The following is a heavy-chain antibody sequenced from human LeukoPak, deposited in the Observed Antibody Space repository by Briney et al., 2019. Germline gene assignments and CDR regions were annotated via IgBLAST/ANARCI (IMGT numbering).Heavy chain of an antibody. J-gene: IGHJ4*02. CDR1: GFTFSDYY. V-gene: IGHV3-11*04. CDR2: ISSSGSTI. D-gene: IGHD3-10*02. CDR3: ARVRDWNYVRGHFDY. Sequence: GGSLRLSCAASGFTFSDYYMSWIRQAPGKGLEWVSYISSSGSTIYYAVSVKGRFTISRDNAKNSLYLQMNSLRAEDTAVYYCARVRDWNYVRGHFDYWGQGTLVTVSS.